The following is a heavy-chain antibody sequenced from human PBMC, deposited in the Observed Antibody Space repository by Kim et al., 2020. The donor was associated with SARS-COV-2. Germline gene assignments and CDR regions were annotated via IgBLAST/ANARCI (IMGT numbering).Heavy chain of an antibody. D-gene: IGHD1-26*01. Sequence: GGSLRLSCAASGFTFDDYAMHWVRQAPGKGLEWVSGISWNSGSIGYADSVKGRFTISRDNAKNSLYLQMNSLRAEDTALYYCATCGSGSYRKRGCAFDIWGQGTMVTVSS. CDR3: ATCGSGSYRKRGCAFDI. CDR2: ISWNSGSI. J-gene: IGHJ3*02. V-gene: IGHV3-9*01. CDR1: GFTFDDYA.